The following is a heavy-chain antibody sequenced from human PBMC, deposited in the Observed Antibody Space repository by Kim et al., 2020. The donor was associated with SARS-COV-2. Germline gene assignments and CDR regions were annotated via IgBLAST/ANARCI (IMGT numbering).Heavy chain of an antibody. Sequence: IANYAQKFQGRVTITADKSTSTACMELSSLRSEDTAVYYCARDRSYGSNYWGQGTLVTVSS. J-gene: IGHJ4*02. V-gene: IGHV1-69*04. CDR2: IA. CDR3: ARDRSYGSNY. D-gene: IGHD5-18*01.